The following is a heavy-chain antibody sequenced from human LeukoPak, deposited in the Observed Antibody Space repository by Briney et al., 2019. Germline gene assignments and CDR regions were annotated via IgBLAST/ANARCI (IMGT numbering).Heavy chain of an antibody. CDR2: ISSDGSNK. CDR1: EFTVSSNY. CDR3: AKGSGALSGLYYFAY. J-gene: IGHJ4*02. D-gene: IGHD3-3*01. Sequence: GGSLRLSCAASEFTVSSNYMSWVRQAPGKGLEWVAVISSDGSNKYYADSEKGRFTISRDNSKNTLYLQMNTLRVEDTAVYYCAKGSGALSGLYYFAYWGQGTLVTGSS. V-gene: IGHV3-30*18.